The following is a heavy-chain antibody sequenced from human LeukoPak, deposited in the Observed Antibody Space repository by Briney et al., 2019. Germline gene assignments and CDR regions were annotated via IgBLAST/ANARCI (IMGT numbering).Heavy chain of an antibody. Sequence: PGGSLRLSCAASGFTFSSYWMHWVRQAPGKGLVWVSRINTDGSSTSYADSVKGRFTISRDNAKNTLYLQMNSLRAEDTAVYYCARDGAHYGDYEDYWGQGTLVTVSA. CDR2: INTDGSST. V-gene: IGHV3-74*01. CDR1: GFTFSSYW. CDR3: ARDGAHYGDYEDY. J-gene: IGHJ4*02. D-gene: IGHD4-17*01.